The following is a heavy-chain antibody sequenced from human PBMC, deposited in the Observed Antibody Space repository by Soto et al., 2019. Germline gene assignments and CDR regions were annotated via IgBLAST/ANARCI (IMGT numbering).Heavy chain of an antibody. V-gene: IGHV1-18*01. CDR2: ISAYNGNT. Sequence: QVQLVQSGAEVKKPGASVKVSCKASGYTFTSYGISWVRQAPGQGLEWMGWISAYNGNTNYAQKLQGRVTMTTDTYTRTAYMELRSLRSDDTAVYYCARDGIMVRGVIRYYGMDVWGQGTTVTVSS. CDR1: GYTFTSYG. CDR3: ARDGIMVRGVIRYYGMDV. J-gene: IGHJ6*02. D-gene: IGHD3-10*01.